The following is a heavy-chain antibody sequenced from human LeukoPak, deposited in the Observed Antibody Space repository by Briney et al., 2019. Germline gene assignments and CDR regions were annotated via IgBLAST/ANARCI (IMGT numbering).Heavy chain of an antibody. CDR3: ARSSSSGWYYFDY. D-gene: IGHD6-19*01. CDR2: IKQDGSQK. CDR1: GFTFNRYW. J-gene: IGHJ4*02. V-gene: IGHV3-7*01. Sequence: GGSLRLSCAASGFTFNRYWMNWVRQAPGKGLEWVANIKQDGSQKYYVDSVRGRFTISRDNSKNTLYLQMNSLRAEDTAVYYCARSSSSGWYYFDYWGQGTLVTVSS.